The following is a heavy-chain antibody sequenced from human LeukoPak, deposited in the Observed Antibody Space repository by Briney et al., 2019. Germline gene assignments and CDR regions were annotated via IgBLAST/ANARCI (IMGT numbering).Heavy chain of an antibody. CDR1: GYTFTGYY. CDR3: ALQNSGSYPDAFDI. V-gene: IGHV1-2*04. J-gene: IGHJ3*02. CDR2: INPNSGGT. D-gene: IGHD1-26*01. Sequence: ASVKVSCKASGYTFTGYYMHWVRQAPGQGLEWMGWINPNSGGTNYAQKFQGWVTMTRDTSISTAYMELSRLRSDDTAVYYCALQNSGSYPDAFDIWGQGTMVTVSS.